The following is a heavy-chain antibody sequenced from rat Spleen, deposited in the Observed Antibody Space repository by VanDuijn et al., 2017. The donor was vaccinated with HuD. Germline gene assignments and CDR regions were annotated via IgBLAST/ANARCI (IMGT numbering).Heavy chain of an antibody. V-gene: IGHV5-25*01. CDR2: ISTGATNT. J-gene: IGHJ3*01. Sequence: EVQLVESGGGLVQPGWSLKLSCAASGFTFSNYYMAWVRQAPTKGLEWVAYISTGATNTYFRDSVKGRFTISRDNAKSTLYLQMDSLRSEDTATYYCSKHGGLRNWFAYWGQGTLVTVSS. CDR3: SKHGGLRNWFAY. D-gene: IGHD1-11*01. CDR1: GFTFSNYY.